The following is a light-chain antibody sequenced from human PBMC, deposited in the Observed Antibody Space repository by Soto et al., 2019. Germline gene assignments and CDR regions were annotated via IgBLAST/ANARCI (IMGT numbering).Light chain of an antibody. CDR1: SSDVGGYIY. J-gene: IGLJ3*02. CDR3: SSYTSSNTVV. Sequence: QSVLTQPASVSGSPGQSITISCTGTSSDVGGYIYVAWYQQHPGRAPKVMIYEVSNRPSGVSSRFSGSKTGNTASLTISGLQAEDEADYYCSSYTSSNTVVFGGGTKLTVL. V-gene: IGLV2-14*01. CDR2: EVS.